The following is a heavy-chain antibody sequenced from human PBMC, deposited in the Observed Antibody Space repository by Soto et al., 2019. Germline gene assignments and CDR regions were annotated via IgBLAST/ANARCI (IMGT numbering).Heavy chain of an antibody. Sequence: GASGKLSCKASGYTFTSYGIHWVRQAPGQRLEWMGWINAANGDTKYSPKFQGRVTITRDTSASTAYRELSSLRSEDTAVYYCVRRRVSATGNDWFDPCGQGTLVTVS. D-gene: IGHD6-13*01. CDR3: VRRRVSATGNDWFDP. CDR2: INAANGDT. J-gene: IGHJ5*02. V-gene: IGHV1-3*01. CDR1: GYTFTSYG.